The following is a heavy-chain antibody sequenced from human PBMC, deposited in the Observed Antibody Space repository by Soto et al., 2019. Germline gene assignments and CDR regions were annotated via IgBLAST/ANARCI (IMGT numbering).Heavy chain of an antibody. V-gene: IGHV3-33*01. CDR3: ATWPGDYYGMDV. CDR2: IWYDGSNK. D-gene: IGHD3-10*01. Sequence: QVQLVESGGGVVQPGRSLRLSCAASGFTFSSYGMHWVRQAPGKGLEWVAVIWYDGSNKYYADSVKGRFTISRDNSKNTLYLQRNSLRAEDAAVYYCATWPGDYYGMDVWGQGTTVTVSS. J-gene: IGHJ6*02. CDR1: GFTFSSYG.